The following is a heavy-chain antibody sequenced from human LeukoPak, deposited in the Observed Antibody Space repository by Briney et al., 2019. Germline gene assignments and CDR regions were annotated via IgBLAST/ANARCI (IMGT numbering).Heavy chain of an antibody. V-gene: IGHV3-30*02. CDR2: IRYDGSNK. CDR1: GFTFSSYG. D-gene: IGHD3-22*01. CDR3: AKDTGGYYDSSGYFDY. Sequence: GGSLRLSCAASGFTFSSYGMHWVRQSPRKGLEGVAFIRYDGSNKYYADSVKGRFTISRDNSKNTLYLQMNSLRAEDTAVYYCAKDTGGYYDSSGYFDYWGQGTLVTVSS. J-gene: IGHJ4*02.